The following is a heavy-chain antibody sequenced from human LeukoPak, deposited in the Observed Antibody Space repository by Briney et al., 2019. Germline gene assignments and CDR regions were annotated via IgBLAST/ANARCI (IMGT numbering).Heavy chain of an antibody. CDR1: GDSISSCPYY. CDR2: IYYTRNT. Sequence: SETLSLTCSVSGDSISSCPYYWIWIRQSPGKGLEWIGTIYYTRNTYYNSSLKSRVTISIDTSKNQFSLKLSSVTAADTAIYYCARREISDRSGYYDHWGQGTLVTVS. V-gene: IGHV4-39*01. J-gene: IGHJ4*02. CDR3: ARREISDRSGYYDH. D-gene: IGHD3-3*01.